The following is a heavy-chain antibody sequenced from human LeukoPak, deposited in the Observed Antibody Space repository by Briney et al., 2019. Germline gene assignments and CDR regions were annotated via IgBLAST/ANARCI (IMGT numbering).Heavy chain of an antibody. D-gene: IGHD1-26*01. J-gene: IGHJ3*02. Sequence: PGGTLRLSCAASGFTFSSYGMSWVRQAPGKGLEWVSAISGSGGSADSADYADSVKGRFTISRDDSKNTLYLQMISLRSEDTAVYYCAKDSVAYNGIYDAFDIWGQGTMVTVSS. CDR2: ISGSGGSADSA. V-gene: IGHV3-23*01. CDR3: AKDSVAYNGIYDAFDI. CDR1: GFTFSSYG.